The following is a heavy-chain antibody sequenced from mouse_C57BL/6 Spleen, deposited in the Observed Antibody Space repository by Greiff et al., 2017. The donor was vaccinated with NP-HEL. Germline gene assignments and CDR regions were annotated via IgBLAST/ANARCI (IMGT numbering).Heavy chain of an antibody. CDR1: GFTFSSYA. V-gene: IGHV5-4*01. J-gene: IGHJ4*01. D-gene: IGHD1-1*02. CDR2: ISDGGSYT. Sequence: EVQGVESGGGLVKPGGSLKLSCAASGFTFSSYAMSWVRQTPEKRLEWVATISDGGSYTYYPDNVKGRFTISRDNAKNNLYLQMSHLKSEDTAMYYCATMASRSMDCWGQGTSVTVAS. CDR3: ATMASRSMDC.